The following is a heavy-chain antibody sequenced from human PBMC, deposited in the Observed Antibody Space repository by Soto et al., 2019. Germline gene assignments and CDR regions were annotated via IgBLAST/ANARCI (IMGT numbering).Heavy chain of an antibody. CDR1: GYTFTSYY. D-gene: IGHD5-12*01. Sequence: VASVKVSCKASGYTFTSYYMHWVRQAPGQGLEWMGIINPSGGSTSHAQKFQGRVTMTRDTSTSTVYMELSSLRSEDTAVYYCARHGYSGYDFDYWGQGTLVTVSS. J-gene: IGHJ4*02. CDR2: INPSGGST. V-gene: IGHV1-46*03. CDR3: ARHGYSGYDFDY.